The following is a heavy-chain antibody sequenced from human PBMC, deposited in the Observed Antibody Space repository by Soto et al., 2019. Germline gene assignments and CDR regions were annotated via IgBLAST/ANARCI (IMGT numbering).Heavy chain of an antibody. V-gene: IGHV3-23*01. Sequence: GGSLRLSCAASGFTFSSYAMSWVRQAPGKGLEWVSTISGSGGSTYYADSVKGRFTISRDNSKSTVHLQMNSLRAEDTALYYCARSIPAGGTNAFDIWGQGTMVTVSS. J-gene: IGHJ3*02. CDR3: ARSIPAGGTNAFDI. D-gene: IGHD6-13*01. CDR1: GFTFSSYA. CDR2: ISGSGGST.